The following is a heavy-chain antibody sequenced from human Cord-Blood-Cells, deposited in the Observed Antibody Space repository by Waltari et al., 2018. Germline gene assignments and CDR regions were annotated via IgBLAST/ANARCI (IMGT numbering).Heavy chain of an antibody. CDR3: AKSSSWYYFDY. Sequence: QVQLVESGGGVVQPGRSLRLSCAASGFTFSSYGMHWVRQAPGKGLEWVAVISYDGSNKYYADSVKGRFTISRDNSKNTLYLQMNSLRAEDTAVYYCAKSSSWYYFDYWGQGTLVTVSS. D-gene: IGHD6-13*01. CDR1: GFTFSSYG. V-gene: IGHV3-30*18. CDR2: ISYDGSNK. J-gene: IGHJ4*02.